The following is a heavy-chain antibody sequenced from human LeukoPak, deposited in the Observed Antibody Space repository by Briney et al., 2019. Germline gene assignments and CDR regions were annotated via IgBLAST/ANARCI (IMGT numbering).Heavy chain of an antibody. Sequence: SQTLSLTCTVSGGSISSGSYYWSWIRQPAGKGLEWIGRIYTSGSTNYNPSLKSRVTISVDTSKNQFSLKLSSVTAADTAVYYCARVVSAAPYYYYYMDVWGKGTTVTVSS. J-gene: IGHJ6*03. CDR2: IYTSGST. CDR3: ARVVSAAPYYYYYMDV. D-gene: IGHD2-2*01. V-gene: IGHV4-61*02. CDR1: GGSISSGSYY.